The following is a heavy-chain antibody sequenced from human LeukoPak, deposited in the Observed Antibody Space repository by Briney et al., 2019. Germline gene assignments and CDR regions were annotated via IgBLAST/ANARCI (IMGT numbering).Heavy chain of an antibody. J-gene: IGHJ5*02. V-gene: IGHV1-2*02. CDR1: GYTFTGYY. CDR2: INPNSDGT. CDR3: ARDGEDSSGYSQWFDP. Sequence: ASVKVSCKASGYTFTGYYMHWVRQAPGQGLEWMGWINPNSDGTNYAQKFQGRVTMTRDTSISTAYMELSRLRSDDTAVYYCARDGEDSSGYSQWFDPWGQGTLVTVSS. D-gene: IGHD3-22*01.